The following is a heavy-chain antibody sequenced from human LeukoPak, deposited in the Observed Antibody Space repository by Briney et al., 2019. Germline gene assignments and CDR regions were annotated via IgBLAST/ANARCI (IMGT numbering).Heavy chain of an antibody. CDR1: GSTFSSYA. V-gene: IGHV3-23*01. J-gene: IGHJ4*02. Sequence: GGSLRLSCAASGSTFSSYAMSWVRQAPGKGLEWVSAISGSGGSTYYADSVKGRFTISRDNSKNTLYLQMNSLRAEDTAVYYCANGGVVVPAATPLGYWGQGTLVTVSS. D-gene: IGHD2-2*01. CDR3: ANGGVVVPAATPLGY. CDR2: ISGSGGST.